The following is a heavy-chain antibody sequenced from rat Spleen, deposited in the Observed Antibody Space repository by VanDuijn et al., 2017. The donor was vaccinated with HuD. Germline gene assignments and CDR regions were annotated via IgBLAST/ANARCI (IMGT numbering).Heavy chain of an antibody. Sequence: EVQLVESGGGLVQPGRSLKLSCAASGFTFSNYGMAWIRQAPTKGLEWVASISPNGGNTYYRDSVKGRFTISRDNVKSTLYLQMDSLRSEDTATYYCASPLGTGDYWGQGVMVTVSS. CDR1: GFTFSNYG. CDR3: ASPLGTGDY. D-gene: IGHD1-5*01. V-gene: IGHV5-19*01. J-gene: IGHJ2*01. CDR2: ISPNGGNT.